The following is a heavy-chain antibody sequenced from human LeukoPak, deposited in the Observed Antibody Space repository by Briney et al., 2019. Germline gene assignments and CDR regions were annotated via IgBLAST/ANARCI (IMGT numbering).Heavy chain of an antibody. CDR2: ISAYNGNT. CDR1: GYTFTSYG. Sequence: ASVKVSCKASGYTFTSYGISWVRQAPGQGLEWMGWISAYNGNTNYAQKLQGRVTMTTDTSTSTAYMELRSLRSDDTAVYYCARDISVGATSGWFDPWSQGTLVTVSS. D-gene: IGHD1-26*01. V-gene: IGHV1-18*01. CDR3: ARDISVGATSGWFDP. J-gene: IGHJ5*02.